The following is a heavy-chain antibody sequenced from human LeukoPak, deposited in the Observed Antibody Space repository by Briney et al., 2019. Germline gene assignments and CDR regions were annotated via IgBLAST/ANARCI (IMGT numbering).Heavy chain of an antibody. Sequence: GGTLRLSCAASGFTISSYWMHWVRQAPGKGLVWVSRINNYGSSTPYADSVKGRFTISRDNAKNTLYLQMNSLRAADTAMYYCARSNHGCHDYWGQGTQVTVSS. CDR2: INNYGSST. J-gene: IGHJ4*02. V-gene: IGHV3-74*01. D-gene: IGHD4-11*01. CDR3: ARSNHGCHDY. CDR1: GFTISSYW.